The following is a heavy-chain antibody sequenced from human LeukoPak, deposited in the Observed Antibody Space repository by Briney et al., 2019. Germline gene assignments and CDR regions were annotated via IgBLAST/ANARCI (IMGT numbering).Heavy chain of an antibody. CDR1: GYTFTGYY. V-gene: IGHV1-2*06. J-gene: IGHJ4*02. Sequence: VSVKVSCKASGYTFTGYYMHWVRQAPGQGLEWMGRINPNSGGTNYAQKFQGRVTMTRDTSISTAYMELSRLRSDDTAVYYCAREALTGTTHRSFDYWGQGTLVTVSS. D-gene: IGHD1-7*01. CDR3: AREALTGTTHRSFDY. CDR2: INPNSGGT.